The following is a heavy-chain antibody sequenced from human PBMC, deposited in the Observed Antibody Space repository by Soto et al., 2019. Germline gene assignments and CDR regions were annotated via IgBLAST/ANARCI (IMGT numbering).Heavy chain of an antibody. Sequence: QVQLVESGGGVVQPGRSLRLSCAASGFTFSSYGMHWVRQAPGKGLEWVAVISYDGSNKYYADSVKGRFTISRDNSKNMLYLQMNSLRAEDTAVYYWAKSNALGGGELPSPFYYYGMDVWGQGTTVTVSS. CDR1: GFTFSSYG. J-gene: IGHJ6*02. CDR3: AKSNALGGGELPSPFYYYGMDV. D-gene: IGHD1-26*01. V-gene: IGHV3-30*18. CDR2: ISYDGSNK.